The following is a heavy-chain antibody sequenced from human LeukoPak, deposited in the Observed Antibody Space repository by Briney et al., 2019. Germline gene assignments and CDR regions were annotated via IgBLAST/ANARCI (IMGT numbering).Heavy chain of an antibody. Sequence: ASVKVSCTASGYTFTSYGISWVRQAPGQGLEWMGWISAYNGNTNYAQKLQGRVTMTTDTSTSTAYMELRSLRSDDTAVYYCARDPYSSGFKWFDPWGQGTLVTVSS. D-gene: IGHD6-19*01. CDR3: ARDPYSSGFKWFDP. CDR2: ISAYNGNT. CDR1: GYTFTSYG. J-gene: IGHJ5*02. V-gene: IGHV1-18*01.